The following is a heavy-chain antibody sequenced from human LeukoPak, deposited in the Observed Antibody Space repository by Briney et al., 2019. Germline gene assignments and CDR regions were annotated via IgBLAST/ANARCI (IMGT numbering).Heavy chain of an antibody. CDR1: GFTFSNYA. CDR3: VIPPYRSRYFNDY. J-gene: IGHJ4*02. D-gene: IGHD3-22*01. Sequence: PGGSLRLSCAASGFTFSNYATSWVRQAPGKGLEWVSVISGSGGSTYYTNSVKGRFTISRDNSKNTLYLQMNSLKTEDTAVYYCVIPPYRSRYFNDYWGQGTLVTVSS. V-gene: IGHV3-23*01. CDR2: ISGSGGST.